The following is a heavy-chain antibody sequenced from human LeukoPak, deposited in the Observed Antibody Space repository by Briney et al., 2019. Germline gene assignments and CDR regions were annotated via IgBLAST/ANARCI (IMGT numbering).Heavy chain of an antibody. CDR1: GGSISRYY. CDR2: IYYSGST. D-gene: IGHD6-6*01. Sequence: SETLSLTCTVSGGSISRYYWSWIRQPPGKGLEWIGYIYYSGSTNYNPSLKSRVTISVDTSKNQFSLKLSSVTAADTALYYCARGVEYSSSSGLGYWGQRTLVTVSS. CDR3: ARGVEYSSSSGLGY. J-gene: IGHJ4*02. V-gene: IGHV4-59*01.